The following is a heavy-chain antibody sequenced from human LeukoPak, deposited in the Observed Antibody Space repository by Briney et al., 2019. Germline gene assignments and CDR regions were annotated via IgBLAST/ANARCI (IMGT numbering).Heavy chain of an antibody. D-gene: IGHD6-19*01. Sequence: PSETLSLTCSVSGGSISSSSYYWSWIRQPAGKGLEWIGRIYTSGSTNYNPSLKSRVTMSVDTSKNQFSLKLNSVTAADTAVYYCARDGGAVAGTWGQGTLVTVSS. J-gene: IGHJ4*02. CDR1: GGSISSSSYY. CDR3: ARDGGAVAGT. V-gene: IGHV4-61*02. CDR2: IYTSGST.